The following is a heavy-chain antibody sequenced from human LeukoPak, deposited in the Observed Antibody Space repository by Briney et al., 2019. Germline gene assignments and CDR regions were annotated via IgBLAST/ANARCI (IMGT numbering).Heavy chain of an antibody. CDR1: GFTFSIAW. D-gene: IGHD3-10*01. Sequence: GGSLRLSCTASGFTFSIAWMTWVRQAPGKGLEWVGRVKRIIDGETTQYAAPVKGRFVISRDDSKTTVYLQMNSLKTEDTAMYYCTTDSGAYWGQGSLVTVSS. V-gene: IGHV3-15*01. CDR3: TTDSGAY. J-gene: IGHJ4*02. CDR2: VKRIIDGETT.